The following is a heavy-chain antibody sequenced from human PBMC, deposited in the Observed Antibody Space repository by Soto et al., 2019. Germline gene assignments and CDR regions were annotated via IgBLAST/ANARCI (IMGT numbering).Heavy chain of an antibody. CDR3: ARVGATIYGMDV. V-gene: IGHV3-21*01. J-gene: IGHJ6*02. CDR2: ISSSSSYI. D-gene: IGHD1-26*01. Sequence: GWSLRLSCAASGFTFSSYSMNWVRQAPGKGLEWVSSISSSSSYIYYADSVKGRFTISRDNAKNSLYLQMNSLRAEDTAVYYCARVGATIYGMDVWGQGTTVTVSS. CDR1: GFTFSSYS.